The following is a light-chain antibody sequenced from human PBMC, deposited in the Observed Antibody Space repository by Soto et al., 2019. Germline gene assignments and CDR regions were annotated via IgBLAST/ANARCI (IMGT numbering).Light chain of an antibody. V-gene: IGLV1-40*01. J-gene: IGLJ3*02. CDR3: QSYDNSLSGCV. CDR1: SSNIGAGYD. CDR2: GNT. Sequence: QSVLTQPPSVSGAPGQRVTISCTGSSSNIGAGYDIHWYQQLPGTAPKLLVYGNTHRPSGVPDRFSGSKSGTSASLAITGLQAEDEAHYYCQSYDNSLSGCVFGGGTKLTVL.